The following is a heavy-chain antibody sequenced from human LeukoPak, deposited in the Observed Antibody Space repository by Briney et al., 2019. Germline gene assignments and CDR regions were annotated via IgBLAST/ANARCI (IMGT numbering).Heavy chain of an antibody. CDR1: GFTFSSYA. V-gene: IGHV3-23*01. J-gene: IGHJ4*02. Sequence: GGSLRLSCAASGFTFSSYAMSWVRQAPGKGLEWVSAISGSGGSTYYADSVKGRFTISRDNSKNTLYLQMNSLRAEDTAVYYCAKDRGSSSWFSCFDYWGQETLVTVSS. CDR3: AKDRGSSSWFSCFDY. D-gene: IGHD6-13*01. CDR2: ISGSGGST.